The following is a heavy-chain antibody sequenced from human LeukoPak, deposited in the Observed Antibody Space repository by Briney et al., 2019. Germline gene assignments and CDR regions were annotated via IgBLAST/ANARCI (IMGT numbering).Heavy chain of an antibody. CDR1: GGSFSGYY. V-gene: IGHV4-34*01. CDR3: AREYRSGWYSPGSNWFDP. J-gene: IGHJ5*02. Sequence: PSATLSLTSAVYGGSFSGYYWSWIRPPPGKGLEWTGEINHSGSTNYNPSLKSRVTISVDTSKNQFSLKLSSVTAADTAVYYCAREYRSGWYSPGSNWFDPWGQGTLVTVSS. CDR2: INHSGST. D-gene: IGHD6-19*01.